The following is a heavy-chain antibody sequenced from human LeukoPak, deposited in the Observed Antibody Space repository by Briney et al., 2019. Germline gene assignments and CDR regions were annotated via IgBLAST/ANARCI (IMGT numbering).Heavy chain of an antibody. CDR3: ARGVVPAAQIDY. CDR1: GGSISSYY. V-gene: IGHV4-59*12. D-gene: IGHD2-2*01. CDR2: IYYSGST. J-gene: IGHJ4*02. Sequence: SETLSLTCTVSGGSISSYYWSWIRQPPGKGLEWIGYIYYSGSTSYNPSLKSRVTISVDTSKNQFSLKLSSVTAADTAVYYCARGVVPAAQIDYWGQGTLVTVSS.